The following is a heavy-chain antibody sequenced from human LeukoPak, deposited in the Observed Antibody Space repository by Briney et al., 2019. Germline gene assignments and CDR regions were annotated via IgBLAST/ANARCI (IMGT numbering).Heavy chain of an antibody. D-gene: IGHD3-9*01. Sequence: GGSLRLSCAASGFTFSSYWMSWVRQAPGKGLEWVANIKQDGSEKYYVDSVKGRFTISRDNAKNSLYLQMNSLRAEDTAVYYCARVKHFDWHDAFDIWSQGTMVTVSS. CDR1: GFTFSSYW. V-gene: IGHV3-7*01. J-gene: IGHJ3*02. CDR3: ARVKHFDWHDAFDI. CDR2: IKQDGSEK.